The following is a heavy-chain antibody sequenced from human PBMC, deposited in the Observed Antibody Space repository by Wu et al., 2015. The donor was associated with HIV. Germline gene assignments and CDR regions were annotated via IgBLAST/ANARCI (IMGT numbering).Heavy chain of an antibody. CDR3: ARGQMSGIEFFPH. D-gene: IGHD3-3*01. Sequence: QVHLVQFGGEVKKPGASVKVSCKASGYDFSRYYLHWVRRAPGQGLEWRGIIDPATSTSNYAQKFHNRVTMTRDTSTNTVYMELASLTSDDTAVYYCARGQMSGIEFFPHWGQGTLVTVSS. CDR2: IDPATSTS. J-gene: IGHJ1*01. CDR1: GYDFSRYY. V-gene: IGHV1-46*01.